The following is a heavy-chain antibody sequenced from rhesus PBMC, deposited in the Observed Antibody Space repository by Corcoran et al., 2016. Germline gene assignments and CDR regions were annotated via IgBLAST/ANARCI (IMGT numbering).Heavy chain of an antibody. CDR1: GGSIGSTY. V-gene: IGHV4-173*01. CDR2: ISGSGGST. Sequence: QLQLQESGPGLVKPSETLSLTCAVSGGSIGSTYWSWIRQPPGKGLEWIGRISGSGGSTNYNPSLKSRITISTYTSKNQFSLTLSSVTAADTAVYYCARAHSGYSTFFDYWGQGVLVTVSS. CDR3: ARAHSGYSTFFDY. J-gene: IGHJ4*01. D-gene: IGHD5-12*01.